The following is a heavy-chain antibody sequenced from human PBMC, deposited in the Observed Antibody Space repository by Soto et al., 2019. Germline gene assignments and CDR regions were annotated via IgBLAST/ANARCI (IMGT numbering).Heavy chain of an antibody. D-gene: IGHD6-13*01. CDR3: ARFSPQQLLFFDY. V-gene: IGHV3-74*01. Sequence: GGSLRLSCAASGFTFSSYWMHWVRQAPGKGLVWVSRINSDGSSTSYADSVKGRFTISRDNAKNSLYLQMNSLRAEDTAVYYCARFSPQQLLFFDYWGQGTLVTVSS. CDR1: GFTFSSYW. CDR2: INSDGSST. J-gene: IGHJ4*02.